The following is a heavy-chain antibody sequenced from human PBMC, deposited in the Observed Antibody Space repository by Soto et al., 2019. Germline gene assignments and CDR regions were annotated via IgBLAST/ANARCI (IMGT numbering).Heavy chain of an antibody. J-gene: IGHJ4*02. Sequence: PSETLSLTCTVSGGSISSGGYYWSWIRQHPGKGLEWIGYIYYSGSTYYNPSLKSRVTISVDTSKNQFSLKLSSVTAADTAVYYCAREDSGDSSVDYWGQGTLVTVSS. V-gene: IGHV4-31*03. CDR2: IYYSGST. D-gene: IGHD7-27*01. CDR3: AREDSGDSSVDY. CDR1: GGSISSGGYY.